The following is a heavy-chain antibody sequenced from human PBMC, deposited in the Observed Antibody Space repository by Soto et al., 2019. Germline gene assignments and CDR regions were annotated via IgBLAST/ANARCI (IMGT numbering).Heavy chain of an antibody. V-gene: IGHV4-30-4*02. D-gene: IGHD6-6*01. CDR2: IYYSGST. J-gene: IGHJ5*02. CDR3: ARGTWGSSDNWFDP. CDR1: GGSISSGDYY. Sequence: SDTLSLTCTVSGGSISSGDYYWSWIRQPPGKGLEWIGYIYYSGSTYYNPSLKSRVTISVDTSKNQFSLKLSSVTAADTAVYYCARGTWGSSDNWFDPWGQGTLVTVSS.